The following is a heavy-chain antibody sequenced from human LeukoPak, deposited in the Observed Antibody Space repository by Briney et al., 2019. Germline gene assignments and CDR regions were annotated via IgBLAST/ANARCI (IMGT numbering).Heavy chain of an antibody. Sequence: PPETLSLTCTVSGDSISSGDYYWSWIRQPAGKGLEWIGRISSSGSTNYNPSLKSRVTISVDTSKNQFSLKLSSVTAADTAVYFCARGPYSYDSSGAFDIWGQGTMVTVSS. D-gene: IGHD3-22*01. CDR3: ARGPYSYDSSGAFDI. CDR2: ISSSGST. V-gene: IGHV4-61*02. CDR1: GDSISSGDYY. J-gene: IGHJ3*02.